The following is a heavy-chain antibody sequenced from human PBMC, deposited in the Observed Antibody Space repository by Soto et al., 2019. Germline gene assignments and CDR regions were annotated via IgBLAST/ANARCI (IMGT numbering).Heavy chain of an antibody. V-gene: IGHV4-31*03. Sequence: QVQLQESGPGLVKPSQTLSLTCTVSGASITSGRSYWSWIRQHPGKGLEWIGYMFYTGSTYYHPSLKSRGNIPAHTSKNQSSLRLSSVTPADTAMYYCARDNGYGHFDSWGQGTLVTAPS. CDR1: GASITSGRSY. J-gene: IGHJ4*02. CDR2: MFYTGST. CDR3: ARDNGYGHFDS. D-gene: IGHD5-12*01.